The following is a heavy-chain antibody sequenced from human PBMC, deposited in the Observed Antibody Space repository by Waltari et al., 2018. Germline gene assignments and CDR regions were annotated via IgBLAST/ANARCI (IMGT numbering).Heavy chain of an antibody. CDR3: ARDAGTYYYYYYMYD. Sequence: EVQLVESGGGLVQPGGSLRLSCAASGFTFSSYWMSWVRQAPGKGLEWVANIKQDGSEKEYVDSVKGRFTISRDNNRHTVYLHMNSLRADDTDVYYCARDAGTYYYYYYMYDRGKGTTVTLSS. CDR2: IKQDGSEK. V-gene: IGHV3-7*01. J-gene: IGHJ6*03. CDR1: GFTFSSYW.